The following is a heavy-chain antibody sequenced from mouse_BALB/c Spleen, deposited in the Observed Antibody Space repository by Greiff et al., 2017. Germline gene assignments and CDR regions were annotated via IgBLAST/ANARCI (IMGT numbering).Heavy chain of an antibody. CDR1: GYAFTNYL. J-gene: IGHJ3*01. CDR3: AKSYGYDSY. V-gene: IGHV1-54*01. CDR2: INPGSGGT. Sequence: QVQLQQSGAELVRPGTSVKVSCKASGYAFTNYLIEWVKQRPGQGLEWIGVINPGSGGTNYNEKFKGKATLTADKSSSTAYMQLSSLTSDDSAVYFCAKSYGYDSYWGQGTLVTVSA. D-gene: IGHD2-2*01.